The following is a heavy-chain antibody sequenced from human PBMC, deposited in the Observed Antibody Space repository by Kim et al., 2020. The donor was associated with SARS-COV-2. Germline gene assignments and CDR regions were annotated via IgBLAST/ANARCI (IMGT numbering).Heavy chain of an antibody. D-gene: IGHD2-2*01. CDR1: GFTFSNAW. J-gene: IGHJ6*01. CDR2: ITSKTDGGST. V-gene: IGHV3-15*01. Sequence: GGSLRLSCAASGFTFSNAWMSWVRQAPGKGLEWVVRITSKTDGGSTDYSAPVKGRFTISSDDSKHTLYLQMNSLKTEDTAVYYCTTAAAGPTPYDYYYY. CDR3: TTAAAGPTPYDYYYY.